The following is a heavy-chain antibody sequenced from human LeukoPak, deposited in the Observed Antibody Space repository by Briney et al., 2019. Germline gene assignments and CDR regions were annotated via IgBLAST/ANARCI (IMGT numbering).Heavy chain of an antibody. CDR3: AKAMTTVTTIRGGGFDY. CDR1: GFTFDDYA. Sequence: GGSLRLSCAASGFTFDDYAMHWVRQAPGKGLEWVSGISWNSGSIGYADSVKGRFTISRDNAKNSLYLQMNSLRAEDTALYYCAKAMTTVTTIRGGGFDYWGQGTLVTVSS. J-gene: IGHJ4*02. V-gene: IGHV3-9*01. D-gene: IGHD4-17*01. CDR2: ISWNSGSI.